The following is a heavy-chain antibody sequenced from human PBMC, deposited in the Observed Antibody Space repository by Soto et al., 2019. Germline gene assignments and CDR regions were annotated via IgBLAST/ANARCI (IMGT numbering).Heavy chain of an antibody. CDR3: AKKGLDSLATYCSTGDCHYAFDI. Sequence: EVQLLESGGGLVQPGGSLRLSCAASGFTFGNYAMIWVRQAPGKGLEWVSTISGGGDGTYYADSVRGRFTISRENSENTVYLRMNGLRAEYTAVYYCAKKGLDSLATYCSTGDCHYAFDIWGQGTMVTVSS. D-gene: IGHD2-15*01. CDR2: ISGGGDGT. V-gene: IGHV3-23*01. CDR1: GFTFGNYA. J-gene: IGHJ3*02.